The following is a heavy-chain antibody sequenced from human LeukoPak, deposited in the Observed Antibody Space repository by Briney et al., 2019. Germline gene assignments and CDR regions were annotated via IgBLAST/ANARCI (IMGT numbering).Heavy chain of an antibody. CDR1: GGSISSINC. Sequence: PGTLSPTCAVSGGSISSINCWSGVRQPPGKGLEGGGEISHSGRTNYNRSRKGPVTISVDKSKIQLSLKLSSVTAADTAVYYCARVGSHCSGCSCYTYYFDYWGQGTLVTVSS. CDR3: ARVGSHCSGCSCYTYYFDY. V-gene: IGHV4-4*03. J-gene: IGHJ4*02. D-gene: IGHD2-15*01. CDR2: ISHSGRT.